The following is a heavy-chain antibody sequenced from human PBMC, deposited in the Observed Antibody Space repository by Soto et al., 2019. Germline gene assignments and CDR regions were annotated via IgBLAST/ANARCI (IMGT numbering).Heavy chain of an antibody. CDR2: ISSISDYI. CDR1: GFTFSDYT. Sequence: EVQLVESGGGLVKPGGSLRLSCAASGFTFSDYTMNWVRQAPGKGLEWVSSISSISDYIYYADSVKGRFTISRDNAKNSLYLQRNSLRAEETAVYYCARAAVVTAIHFDFWGQGTLVTVSS. CDR3: ARAAVVTAIHFDF. D-gene: IGHD2-21*02. J-gene: IGHJ4*02. V-gene: IGHV3-21*01.